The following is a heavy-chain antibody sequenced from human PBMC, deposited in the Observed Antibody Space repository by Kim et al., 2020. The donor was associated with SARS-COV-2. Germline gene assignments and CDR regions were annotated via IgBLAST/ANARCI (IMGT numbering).Heavy chain of an antibody. J-gene: IGHJ6*02. CDR1: GFTFSSYA. D-gene: IGHD2-2*01. CDR2: ISSNGGST. CDR3: VKVQYQLLWYGMDV. Sequence: GRSLRLSCSASGFTFSSYAMHWVRQAPGKGLEYVSAISSNGGSTYYADSVKGRFTISRDNSKNTLYLQMSSLRAEDTAVYYCVKVQYQLLWYGMDVWGQGTTVTVSS. V-gene: IGHV3-64D*06.